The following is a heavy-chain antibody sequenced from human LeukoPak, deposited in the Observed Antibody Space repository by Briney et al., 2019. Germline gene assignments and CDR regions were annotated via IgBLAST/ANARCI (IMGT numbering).Heavy chain of an antibody. Sequence: TSVKVSCKASGCTLTSYDIYWVQQATGQGLEWIGWMNPNSGNTGYAQKFQGRVTMTRNTSISTAYMELSSLRSEDTAVYYCAREWELRPQGAFDIWGQGTMVTVSS. CDR2: MNPNSGNT. CDR3: AREWELRPQGAFDI. D-gene: IGHD1-26*01. CDR1: GCTLTSYD. V-gene: IGHV1-8*01. J-gene: IGHJ3*02.